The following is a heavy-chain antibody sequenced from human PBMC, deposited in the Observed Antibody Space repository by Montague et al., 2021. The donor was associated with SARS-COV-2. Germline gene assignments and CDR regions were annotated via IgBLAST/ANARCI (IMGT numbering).Heavy chain of an antibody. D-gene: IGHD6-13*01. CDR1: GASVSSINW. J-gene: IGHJ4*02. CDR3: ASHPVFQQLYS. CDR2: IHHTGII. Sequence: SETLSLTCAVSGASVSSINWWSWVRQPPGRGLEWVAEIHHTGIINFNPSLRSRGLISLDSSKIQFSLTLNSVTAADTATYYCASHPVFQQLYSWGQGTLVSVS. V-gene: IGHV4-4*02.